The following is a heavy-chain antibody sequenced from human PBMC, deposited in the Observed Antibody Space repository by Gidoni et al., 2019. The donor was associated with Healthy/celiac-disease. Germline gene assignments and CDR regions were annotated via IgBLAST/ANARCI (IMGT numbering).Heavy chain of an antibody. D-gene: IGHD2-15*01. V-gene: IGHV4-59*01. CDR3: ARAPSTLYNFDY. Sequence: QLQLQESGPGLVKPSEPLSLTWTVSGGSISSYYWIWIRQPPGKGLEWIGHVYYSGSTNYNPTLKSRVTMSVDTSKNQFSLKLSCVTAADTAVYYCARAPSTLYNFDYWGQGTLVTVSS. CDR1: GGSISSYY. J-gene: IGHJ4*02. CDR2: VYYSGST.